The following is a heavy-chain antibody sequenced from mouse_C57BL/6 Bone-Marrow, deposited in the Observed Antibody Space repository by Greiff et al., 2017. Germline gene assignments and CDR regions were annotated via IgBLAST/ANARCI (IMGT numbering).Heavy chain of an antibody. CDR2: INPSTGYT. J-gene: IGHJ2*01. Sequence: VQRVESGAELAKPGASVKMSCKASGYTFTSYWMHWVKQRPGQGLEWIGYINPSTGYTEYNQKFKDKATLTADKSSSTAYMQLSSLTSEDSAVYYCAHYYGSSYYFDYWGQGTTLTVSS. V-gene: IGHV1-7*01. CDR1: GYTFTSYW. CDR3: AHYYGSSYYFDY. D-gene: IGHD1-1*01.